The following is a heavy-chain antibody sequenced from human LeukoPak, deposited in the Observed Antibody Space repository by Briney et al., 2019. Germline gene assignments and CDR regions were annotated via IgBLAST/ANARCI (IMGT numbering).Heavy chain of an antibody. CDR3: AGSRAAAGIGSFDY. J-gene: IGHJ4*02. V-gene: IGHV4-38-2*01. CDR1: GYSISSAYY. CDR2: IYHSGST. Sequence: SETLSLTCPVSGYSISSAYYWGWIRQPPGKGLEWIGSIYHSGSTYYNPSLKSRVTISVDTSKNQFSLKLSSVTAADTAVYYCAGSRAAAGIGSFDYWGQGTLVTVSS. D-gene: IGHD6-13*01.